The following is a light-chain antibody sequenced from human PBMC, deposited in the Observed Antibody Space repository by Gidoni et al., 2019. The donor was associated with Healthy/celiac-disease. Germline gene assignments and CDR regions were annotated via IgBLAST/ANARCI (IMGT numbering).Light chain of an antibody. Sequence: QSAVTQPASVSGSPGKPITISCTGTSSDVGGYNYVSWYQQHPRQAPKLMIYDVSNRPSGVSNRFSGSKSCNTASLTISGLQAEDEADYYCSSYTSSSTYVFVTGTKFTVL. J-gene: IGLJ1*01. CDR1: SSDVGGYNY. CDR2: DVS. CDR3: SSYTSSSTYV. V-gene: IGLV2-14*01.